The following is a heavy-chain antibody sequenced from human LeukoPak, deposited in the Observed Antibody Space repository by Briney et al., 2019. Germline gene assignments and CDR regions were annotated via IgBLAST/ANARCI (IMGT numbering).Heavy chain of an antibody. V-gene: IGHV4-38-2*02. CDR3: ARAVYCSSSSCYDGAWFDP. Sequence: SETLSLTCTVSGYSISSGYYWGWIRQPPGKGLEWIGSIYHSGSTYYSPSLKSRVTISVDTSKNQFSLKLSSVTAADTAVYYCARAVYCSSSSCYDGAWFDPWGQGTLVTVSS. J-gene: IGHJ5*02. D-gene: IGHD2-2*01. CDR1: GYSISSGYY. CDR2: IYHSGST.